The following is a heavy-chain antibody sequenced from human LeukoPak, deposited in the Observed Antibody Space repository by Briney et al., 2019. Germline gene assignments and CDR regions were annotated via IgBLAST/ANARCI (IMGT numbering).Heavy chain of an antibody. V-gene: IGHV4-39*07. CDR3: ARGTTLAGSAF. J-gene: IGHJ4*02. Sequence: SETLSLTCTVSGGSISSRNYYWAWIRQPPGKGPEWIGSFSYSGSTYYNPSLKGRVTISVDTSKNQFSLKVRSVTAADTAIYYCARGTTLAGSAFWGQGTLVTVSS. CDR2: FSYSGST. CDR1: GGSISSRNYY. D-gene: IGHD3-3*02.